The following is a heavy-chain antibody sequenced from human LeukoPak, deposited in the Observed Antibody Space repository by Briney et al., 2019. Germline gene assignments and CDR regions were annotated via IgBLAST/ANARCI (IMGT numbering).Heavy chain of an antibody. J-gene: IGHJ4*02. V-gene: IGHV1-69*13. D-gene: IGHD3-22*01. Sequence: SVKVSCKASGGTFSSYAFSWVRQAPGQGLEWMGGIIPIFGTANYAQKFQGRVTITADESTSTAYMELSSLRSEDTDVYYCASSWYYYDSSGYYLYWGQGTLVTVSS. CDR3: ASSWYYYDSSGYYLY. CDR2: IIPIFGTA. CDR1: GGTFSSYA.